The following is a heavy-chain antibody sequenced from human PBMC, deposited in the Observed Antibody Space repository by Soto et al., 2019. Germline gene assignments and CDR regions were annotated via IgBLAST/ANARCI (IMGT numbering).Heavy chain of an antibody. CDR1: GDTDTNYV. CDR2: IFLKFGTT. V-gene: IGHV1-69*01. Sequence: QVQLVQSGAEVKKPGSSVKVSCKASGDTDTNYVISWVRQAPGQGLEWMGGIFLKFGTTYSAQKLQDRLTIPADESTSTVYMQLSSLTLDDTSVYYCEAEMTFGKLSVVWGQGTTVTVSS. CDR3: EAEMTFGKLSVV. J-gene: IGHJ6*02. D-gene: IGHD3-16*02.